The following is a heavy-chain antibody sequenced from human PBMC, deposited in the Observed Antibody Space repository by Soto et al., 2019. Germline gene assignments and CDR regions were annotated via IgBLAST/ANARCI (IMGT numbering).Heavy chain of an antibody. CDR3: ATGLRSACYSDFDY. J-gene: IGHJ4*02. Sequence: GGSLRLSCAASRFTFSSYSMNWVRQAQGKGMEWVAYISSSSSNINYAHSVKGRFTISRDKSKNSLYLEMNSLRAEDTAVYYCATGLRSACYSDFDYWGQGTLVTVSS. CDR1: RFTFSSYS. D-gene: IGHD1-26*01. CDR2: ISSSSSNI. V-gene: IGHV3-21*05.